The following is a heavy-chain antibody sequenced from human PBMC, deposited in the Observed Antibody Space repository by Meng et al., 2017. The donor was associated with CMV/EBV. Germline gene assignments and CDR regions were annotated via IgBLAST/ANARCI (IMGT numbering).Heavy chain of an antibody. CDR1: GFTFGDYA. J-gene: IGHJ6*02. D-gene: IGHD3-10*01. Sequence: GESLMISRTASGFTFGDYAMSWVRQAPGKGLEWVGFIRSKAYGGTTEYAASVKGRFTISRDDSKSIAYLQMNSLKTEDTAVYYCTRDITMVRGVIGRGMDVWGQGTTVTVSS. CDR3: TRDITMVRGVIGRGMDV. CDR2: IRSKAYGGTT. V-gene: IGHV3-49*04.